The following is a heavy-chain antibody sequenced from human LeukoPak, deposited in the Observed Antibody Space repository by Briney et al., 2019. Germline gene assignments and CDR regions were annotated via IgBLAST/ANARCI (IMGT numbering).Heavy chain of an antibody. V-gene: IGHV3-11*01. CDR1: GFTFSDYH. CDR2: ISSSGSTI. D-gene: IGHD3-22*01. J-gene: IGHJ4*02. CDR3: ARFSYYDSHFDY. Sequence: GGSLRLSCAASGFTFSDYHMGWIRQAPGKGLEWVSYISSSGSTIHYADSVKGRFTISRDNAKNSLYLQMNSLRAEDTAVYYCARFSYYDSHFDYWGQGTLVTVSS.